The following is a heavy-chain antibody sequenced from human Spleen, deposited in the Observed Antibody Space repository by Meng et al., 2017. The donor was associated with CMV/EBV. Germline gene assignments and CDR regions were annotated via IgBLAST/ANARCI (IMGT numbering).Heavy chain of an antibody. CDR2: INHSGST. D-gene: IGHD3-16*02. Sequence: VQLQPWGAGLLKPSETLSLTCAVYGGSFSGYYWSWIRQPPGKGLEWIGEINHSGSTNYNPSLKSRVTISVDTSKNQFSLKLSSVTAADTAVYYCAFYVWGSYRSAPFDYWGQGTLVTVSS. V-gene: IGHV4-34*01. CDR1: GGSFSGYY. CDR3: AFYVWGSYRSAPFDY. J-gene: IGHJ4*02.